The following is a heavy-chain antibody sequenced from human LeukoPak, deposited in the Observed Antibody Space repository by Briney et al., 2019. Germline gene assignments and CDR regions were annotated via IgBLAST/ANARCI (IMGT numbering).Heavy chain of an antibody. CDR1: GYSFTTYW. D-gene: IGHD3-16*01. V-gene: IGHV5-51*01. Sequence: GESLKISCKGSGYSFTTYWLAWVRQMPGKGLEWMGIIYPADSDTIYSPSFQGQVTMSADKSISTAYLQWSSLKASDTAMYYCAAALGIGYYSGVDVWGQGTTDTVSS. CDR2: IYPADSDT. CDR3: AAALGIGYYSGVDV. J-gene: IGHJ6*02.